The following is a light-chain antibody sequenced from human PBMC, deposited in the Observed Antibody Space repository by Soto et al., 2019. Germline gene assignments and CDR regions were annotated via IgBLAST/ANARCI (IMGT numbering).Light chain of an antibody. J-gene: IGKJ4*01. CDR2: TTS. CDR1: QSINSH. Sequence: DIQMTQSPSSLSASVGDRVTITCRASQSINSHLNWYQKKPGKAPKLLIHTTSSLQSGVPSRFSGSGAGTDFTLTISSLQPQDFATYYCQQCDSTPQTFGGGTKVVIK. CDR3: QQCDSTPQT. V-gene: IGKV1-39*01.